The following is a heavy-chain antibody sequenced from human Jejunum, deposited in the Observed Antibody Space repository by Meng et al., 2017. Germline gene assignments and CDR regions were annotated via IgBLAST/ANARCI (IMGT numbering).Heavy chain of an antibody. CDR3: AREWSGSYRHFDY. D-gene: IGHD1-26*01. CDR2: IHHSGST. CDR1: GGSISTSDW. Sequence: QVQLQESGPGLRKPPGPLSLPCAVSGGSISTSDWWSWVRQPPGKGLEWIGEIHHSGSTNYNPSLKSRVTISVDKSKNQFSLKLNSVTAADTAVYYCAREWSGSYRHFDYWGQGTLVTVSS. V-gene: IGHV4-4*03. J-gene: IGHJ4*02.